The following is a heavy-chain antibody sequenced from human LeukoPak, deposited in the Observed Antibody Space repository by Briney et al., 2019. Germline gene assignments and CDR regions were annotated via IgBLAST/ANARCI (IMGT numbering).Heavy chain of an antibody. CDR3: ASTIPYCSGGSCYDWFDP. CDR1: GGSIASSSYY. V-gene: IGHV4-39*07. D-gene: IGHD2-15*01. CDR2: MYYSGST. Sequence: SETLSLTCTVSGGSIASSSYYWVWIRQSPGKGLEWIGSMYYSGSTYYNPSLKSRVTISVDTSKNQFSLKLSSVTAADTAVYYCASTIPYCSGGSCYDWFDPWGQGTLVTVSS. J-gene: IGHJ5*02.